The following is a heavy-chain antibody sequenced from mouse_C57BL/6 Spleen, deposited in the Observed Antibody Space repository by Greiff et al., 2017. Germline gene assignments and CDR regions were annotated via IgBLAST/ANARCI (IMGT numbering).Heavy chain of an antibody. J-gene: IGHJ3*01. CDR2: INPNNGGT. D-gene: IGHD2-4*01. V-gene: IGHV1-22*01. CDR3: AREGYYDYDWFAY. CDR1: GYTFTDYN. Sequence: VQLKESGPELVKPGASVKMSCKASGYTFTDYNMHWVKQSHGKSLEWIGYINPNNGGTSYNQKFKGKATLTVNKSSSTAYMELRSLTSEDSAVYYCAREGYYDYDWFAYWGQGTLVTVSA.